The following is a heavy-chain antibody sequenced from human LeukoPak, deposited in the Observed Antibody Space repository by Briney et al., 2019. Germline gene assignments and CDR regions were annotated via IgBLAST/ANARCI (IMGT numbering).Heavy chain of an antibody. D-gene: IGHD3-16*01. CDR2: IYYSGST. Sequence: SEPLSLTCTVSGGSISSYYWSWIRQRPGKGLEWIGYIYYSGSTNYNPSLRSRVTISVDRYKNQFALKLSAVTDGDTAVYYCARAFRRYALQNWFDPWGQGTLVTVSS. CDR3: ARAFRRYALQNWFDP. CDR1: GGSISSYY. V-gene: IGHV4-59*01. J-gene: IGHJ5*02.